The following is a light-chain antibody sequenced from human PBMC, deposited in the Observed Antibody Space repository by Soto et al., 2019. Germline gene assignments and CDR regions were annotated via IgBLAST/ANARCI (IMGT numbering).Light chain of an antibody. J-gene: IGKJ4*01. CDR1: QGINSY. Sequence: IQLTQSPSPLSASVGDRVTITCRASQGINSYLVWYQQKPGKAPKLLIFSASTLQSGVPSRFSGSGSGTGFTLTISNLQPEDFATYYCQQLNSFPFTFGGGTKVDIK. CDR2: SAS. CDR3: QQLNSFPFT. V-gene: IGKV1-9*01.